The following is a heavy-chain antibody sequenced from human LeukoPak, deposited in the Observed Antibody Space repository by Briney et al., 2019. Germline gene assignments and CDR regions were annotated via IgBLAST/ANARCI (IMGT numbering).Heavy chain of an antibody. Sequence: PSETLSLTCTVSGGSISSSSYYWGWIRQPPGKGLEWIGSIYYSGSTYYNPSLKSRVTISVDTAKNQFSLKLSSVTAADTAVYYCARRRVAISDIDYWGQGTLVTVSS. CDR2: IYYSGST. J-gene: IGHJ4*02. CDR3: ARRRVAISDIDY. D-gene: IGHD2-15*01. CDR1: GGSISSSSYY. V-gene: IGHV4-39*07.